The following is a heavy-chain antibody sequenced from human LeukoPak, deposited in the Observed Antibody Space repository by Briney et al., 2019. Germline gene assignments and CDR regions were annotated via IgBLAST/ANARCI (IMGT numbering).Heavy chain of an antibody. V-gene: IGHV4-39*07. J-gene: IGHJ5*02. Sequence: NPSETLSLTCTVSGGSISSSSYYWGWTRQPPGKGLGWIGSIYYSGSTYYNPSLKSRVTISVDTSKNQFSLKLSSVTAADTAVYYCARDHTRYDIFTGYSPGWFDPWGQGTLVTVSS. CDR2: IYYSGST. CDR1: GGSISSSSYY. CDR3: ARDHTRYDIFTGYSPGWFDP. D-gene: IGHD3-9*01.